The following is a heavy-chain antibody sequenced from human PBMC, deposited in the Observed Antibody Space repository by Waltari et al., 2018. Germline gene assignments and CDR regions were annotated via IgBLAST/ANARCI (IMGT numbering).Heavy chain of an antibody. CDR2: IYHSGST. Sequence: QVQLQESGPGLVKPSETLSLTCTVSGYSISSGYYWGWIRQPPGKGLEWIGSIYHSGSTYYNPSLKSRVTISVDTSKNQFSLKLSSVTAADTAVYYCARDRGSFGSYYYYMDVWGKGTTVTISS. D-gene: IGHD3-16*01. V-gene: IGHV4-38-2*02. CDR3: ARDRGSFGSYYYYMDV. CDR1: GYSISSGYY. J-gene: IGHJ6*03.